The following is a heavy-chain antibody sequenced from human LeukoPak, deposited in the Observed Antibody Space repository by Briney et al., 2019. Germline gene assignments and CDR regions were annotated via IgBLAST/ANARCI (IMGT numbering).Heavy chain of an antibody. CDR1: GFTFSDYY. J-gene: IGHJ6*02. D-gene: IGHD3-10*01. CDR2: ISSSGSTI. Sequence: GGSLRLSCAASGFTFSDYYMSWIRQAPGKGLEWVSYISSSGSTIYYADSVKGRFTISRDNAKNSLYLQMNSLRAEDTAVYYCARETGGLWFGELHYYYYGMDVWGQGTTVTVSS. CDR3: ARETGGLWFGELHYYYYGMDV. V-gene: IGHV3-11*01.